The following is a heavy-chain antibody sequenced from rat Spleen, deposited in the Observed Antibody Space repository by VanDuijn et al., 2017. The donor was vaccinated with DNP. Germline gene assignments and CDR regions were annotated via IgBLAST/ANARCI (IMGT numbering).Heavy chain of an antibody. V-gene: IGHV5-27*01. CDR3: TTDPSYYSSPFAY. J-gene: IGHJ3*01. CDR2: ITTGGGST. Sequence: EVKLVESGGGLVQPGRSLKLSCAASGFSFSNYYMAWVRQAPTKGLEWVAYITTGGGSTYYRDSVKGRFTISRDDAKNTLFLQMDSLRSEDTATYYCTTDPSYYSSPFAYWGQGTLVTVSS. CDR1: GFSFSNYY. D-gene: IGHD1-2*01.